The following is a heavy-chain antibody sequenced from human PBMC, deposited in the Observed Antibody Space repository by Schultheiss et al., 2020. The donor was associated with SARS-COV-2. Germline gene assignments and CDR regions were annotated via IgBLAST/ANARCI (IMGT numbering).Heavy chain of an antibody. CDR3: GRGYYDFWSGYWGTVDV. CDR1: GGSISSYY. CDR2: VYHSGST. D-gene: IGHD3-3*01. V-gene: IGHV4-59*01. Sequence: SQTLSLTCTVSGGSISSYYWSWIRQPPGKGLEWIGYVYHSGSTDYNPSLKSRVTISVDTSKNHFSLKLSSLTAADTAFYYCGRGYYDFWSGYWGTVDVWGQGTTVTVSS. J-gene: IGHJ6*02.